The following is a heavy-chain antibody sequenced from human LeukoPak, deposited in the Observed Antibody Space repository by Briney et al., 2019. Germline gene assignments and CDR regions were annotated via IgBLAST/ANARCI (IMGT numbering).Heavy chain of an antibody. CDR2: IFYSGST. J-gene: IGHJ6*03. Sequence: SETLSLTCTVSGGSISTSNYYWGWIRQPPGKGLEWIGNIFYSGSTYYSPSLKSRVTISLDTSRNQLSLKLTSVTAADTAVYYCASVRRGFGESSKYYAYYYMGVWGKGTTVTISS. CDR3: ASVRRGFGESSKYYAYYYMGV. V-gene: IGHV4-39*01. CDR1: GGSISTSNYY. D-gene: IGHD3-10*01.